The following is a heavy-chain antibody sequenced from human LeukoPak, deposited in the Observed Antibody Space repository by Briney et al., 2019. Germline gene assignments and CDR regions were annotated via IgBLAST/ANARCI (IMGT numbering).Heavy chain of an antibody. CDR3: ASYGNYYDSSDY. Sequence: GGSLRLSCAASGFTFSSNAMHWVRQASGKGLEWVAVISYDGSNKYYADSVKGRFTISRDNSKNTLYLQMNSLRAEDTAVYYCASYGNYYDSSDYWGQGTLVTVSS. CDR2: ISYDGSNK. V-gene: IGHV3-30-3*01. CDR1: GFTFSSNA. D-gene: IGHD3-22*01. J-gene: IGHJ4*02.